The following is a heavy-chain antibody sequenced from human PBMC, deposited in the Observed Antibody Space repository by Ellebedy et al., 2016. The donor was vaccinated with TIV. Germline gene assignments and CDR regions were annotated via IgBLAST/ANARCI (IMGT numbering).Heavy chain of an antibody. Sequence: PGGSLRLSCAASGFTFSSYAMHWVRQAPGKGLEWVAVISYDGISKSYSDSVKGRFTISRDNSKNTLYLQMNSLRAEDTAVYYCARDKNIAVAVRVLDYWGQGTLVTVSS. J-gene: IGHJ4*02. CDR3: ARDKNIAVAVRVLDY. CDR2: ISYDGISK. CDR1: GFTFSSYA. D-gene: IGHD6-19*01. V-gene: IGHV3-30*01.